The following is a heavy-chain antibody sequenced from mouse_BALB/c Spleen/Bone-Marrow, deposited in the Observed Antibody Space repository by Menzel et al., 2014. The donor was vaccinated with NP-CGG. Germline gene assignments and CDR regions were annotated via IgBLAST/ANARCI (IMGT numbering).Heavy chain of an antibody. D-gene: IGHD3-3*01. CDR2: IYPYNGGT. J-gene: IGHJ4*01. CDR1: GYTFTDFN. CDR3: ARRGWGLDYDAMDY. V-gene: IGHV1S29*02. Sequence: VQLQQPGPELVKPGASVTISCKASGYTFTDFNMHWVKQSHGKSLAWIGYIYPYNGGTGYNQKFKSKATLTVDNSSSTPYMELRSLTSEDSAVYYCARRGWGLDYDAMDYWGQGTSVTVSS.